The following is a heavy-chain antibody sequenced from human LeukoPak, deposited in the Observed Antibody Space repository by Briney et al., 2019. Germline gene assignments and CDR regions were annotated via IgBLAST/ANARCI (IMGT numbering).Heavy chain of an antibody. J-gene: IGHJ5*02. CDR2: IIPIFGTA. V-gene: IGHV1-69*13. CDR3: ASHGTDTVTTIPPYNWFDP. CDR1: GGTFSSYA. Sequence: SVKVSCKASGGTFSSYAISWVRQAPGQGLEWMGGIIPIFGTANYAQKFQGRVTITADESTSTAYMELSSLRSEDTAVYYCASHGTDTVTTIPPYNWFDPWGQGTLVTVSS. D-gene: IGHD4-17*01.